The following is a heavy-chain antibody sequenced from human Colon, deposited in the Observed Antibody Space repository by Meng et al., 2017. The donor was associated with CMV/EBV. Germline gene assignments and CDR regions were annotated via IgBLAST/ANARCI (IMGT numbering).Heavy chain of an antibody. CDR1: GFIFSVYE. D-gene: IGHD1-26*01. CDR3: ARTPPRLGFSGSPPPWAY. V-gene: IGHV3-48*03. CDR2: ISDTGTTI. Sequence: GGSLRLSCAASGFIFSVYEMNWVRQAPGKGLEWVAHISDTGTTINYADSVKGRFTISRDNAKNLLSLQMNSLTAEDTAVYFCARTPPRLGFSGSPPPWAYWGQGTLVTVSS. J-gene: IGHJ4*02.